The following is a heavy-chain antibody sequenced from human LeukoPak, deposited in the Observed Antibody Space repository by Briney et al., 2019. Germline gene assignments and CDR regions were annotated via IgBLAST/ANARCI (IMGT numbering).Heavy chain of an antibody. D-gene: IGHD6-13*01. CDR2: IRYDGSNK. J-gene: IGHJ4*02. CDR1: GFTFSSYG. CDR3: ARGQQLVEYGLKEFDY. V-gene: IGHV3-30*02. Sequence: QAGGSLRLSCAASGFTFSSYGMHWVRQAPGKGLEWVAFIRYDGSNKYYADSVKGRFTISRDNSKNTLYLQMNSLRAEDTAVYYCARGQQLVEYGLKEFDYWGQGTLVTVSS.